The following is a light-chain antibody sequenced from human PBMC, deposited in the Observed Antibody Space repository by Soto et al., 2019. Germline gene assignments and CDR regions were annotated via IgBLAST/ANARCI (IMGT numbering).Light chain of an antibody. CDR2: GAS. Sequence: SPATLSVSRGDRVTLSCRASQTVRSNSAWYQQKPGQAPRLLIYGASTMATGIPARFSGSGYETEFTLTISSLQSEDFAIYYCQQYNTWPLTFGGGTKVDIK. CDR3: QQYNTWPLT. J-gene: IGKJ4*01. CDR1: QTVRSN. V-gene: IGKV3-15*01.